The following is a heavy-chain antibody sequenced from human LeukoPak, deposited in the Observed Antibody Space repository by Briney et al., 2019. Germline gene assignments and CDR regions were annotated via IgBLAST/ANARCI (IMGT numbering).Heavy chain of an antibody. V-gene: IGHV3-21*01. J-gene: IGHJ4*02. D-gene: IGHD3-22*01. CDR1: GFTFSSYG. CDR3: ARDQDGGKYYYESSGYSH. CDR2: ISSGGHI. Sequence: GESLRLSCAASGFTFSSYGLNWARQAPGKGLEPVSTISSGGHIYYEDSVKGRFTISRDNAKNSLYLQMNSLRAEDTAVYYCARDQDGGKYYYESSGYSHWGQGILVTVSS.